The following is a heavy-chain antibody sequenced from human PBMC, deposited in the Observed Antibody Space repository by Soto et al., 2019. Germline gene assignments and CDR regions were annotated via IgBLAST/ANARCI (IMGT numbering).Heavy chain of an antibody. CDR1: GYTFTGYY. J-gene: IGHJ6*02. Sequence: ASVKVSCKXSGYTFTGYYMHWVRQAPGQGLEWMGWINPNSGGTNYAQKFQGRVTMTRDTSISTAYMELSRLRSDDTAVYYCARASSYGFYGMDVWGQGTTVTVSS. CDR3: ARASSYGFYGMDV. D-gene: IGHD5-18*01. CDR2: INPNSGGT. V-gene: IGHV1-2*02.